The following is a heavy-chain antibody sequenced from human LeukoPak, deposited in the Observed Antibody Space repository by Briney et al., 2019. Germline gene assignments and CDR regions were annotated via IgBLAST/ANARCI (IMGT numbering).Heavy chain of an antibody. V-gene: IGHV4-34*01. CDR2: INPSGST. J-gene: IGHJ6*03. D-gene: IGHD3-22*01. CDR1: GGFFSGYH. Sequence: SETLSLTCAVYGGFFSGYHWTWIRQSPGKGLEWIGDINPSGSTYYNPSLKCRLTISVDTSKNQFSLKLRSVTAADTAVYYCARGRHDITMIVVVMTSVSYYLDVWGKGTTVTVS. CDR3: ARGRHDITMIVVVMTSVSYYLDV.